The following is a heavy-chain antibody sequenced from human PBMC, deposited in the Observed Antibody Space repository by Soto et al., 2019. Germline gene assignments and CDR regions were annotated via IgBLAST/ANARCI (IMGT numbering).Heavy chain of an antibody. CDR1: GFTFSSYG. V-gene: IGHV3-30*18. Sequence: GESLKISCAASGFTFSSYGMHWVRQAPGKGLEWVAVISYDGSNKYYADSVKGRFTISRDNSKNTLYLQMNSLRAEDTAVYYCAKDLSIAARRTALDAFDIWGQGTMVTVSS. CDR3: AKDLSIAARRTALDAFDI. D-gene: IGHD6-6*01. J-gene: IGHJ3*02. CDR2: ISYDGSNK.